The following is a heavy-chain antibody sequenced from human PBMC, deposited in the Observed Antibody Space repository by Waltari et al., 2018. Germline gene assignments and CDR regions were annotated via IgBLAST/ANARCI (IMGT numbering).Heavy chain of an antibody. J-gene: IGHJ6*02. D-gene: IGHD6-19*01. V-gene: IGHV4-59*01. CDR3: ARDGVAVGDPYYYYYGMDV. CDR1: GGSISSYY. Sequence: QVQLQESGPGLVKPSETLSLTCTVSGGSISSYYWSWIRQPPGKGLEWIGYIYYSGTTNHNPSLKSRVTISVDTSKNQFSLKLSSVTAADTAVYYCARDGVAVGDPYYYYYGMDVWGQGTTVTISS. CDR2: IYYSGTT.